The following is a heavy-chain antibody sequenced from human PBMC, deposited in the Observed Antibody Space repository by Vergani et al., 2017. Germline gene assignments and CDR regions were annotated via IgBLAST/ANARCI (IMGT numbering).Heavy chain of an antibody. J-gene: IGHJ1*01. D-gene: IGHD2-2*01. CDR3: ATKSCSTPGCQIGYFRE. V-gene: IGHV3-30*03. CDR1: GFTSSYYG. CDR2: ISYDGTQK. Sequence: QVHLVESGGGVVQPGRSLRLSCVVSGFTSSYYGMHWVRQAPGKGLEWVAVISYDGTQKYYADSVKGRFTISRDNSKSTLYLQMNSLRTEDTDVYYCATKSCSTPGCQIGYFREWGQGTLVTVSS.